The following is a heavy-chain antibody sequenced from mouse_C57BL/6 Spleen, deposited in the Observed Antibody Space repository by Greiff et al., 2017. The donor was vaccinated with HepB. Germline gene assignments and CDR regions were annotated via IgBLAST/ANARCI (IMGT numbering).Heavy chain of an antibody. J-gene: IGHJ3*01. D-gene: IGHD2-1*01. CDR2: INPNNGGT. CDR1: GYTFTDYN. CDR3: AMIYYGPFAY. V-gene: IGHV1-18*01. Sequence: EVKLMESGPELVKPGASVKIPCKASGYTFTDYNMDWVKQSHGKSLEWIGDINPNNGGTIYNQKFKGKATLTVDKSSSTAYMELRSLTSEDTAVYYCAMIYYGPFAYWGQGTLVTVSA.